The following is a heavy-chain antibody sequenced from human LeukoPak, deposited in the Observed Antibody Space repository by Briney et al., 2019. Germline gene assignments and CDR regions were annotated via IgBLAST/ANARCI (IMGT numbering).Heavy chain of an antibody. V-gene: IGHV1-2*06. CDR1: GYTFGDYY. Sequence: ATEKVSCKASGYTFGDYYIQWVRQAPGQGLEYMGHINPNGGGTNYAQNFLDRVTMTWDTSITTAYMELSSLRSDDTAMYYCTRGFNYAFDYWGRGTLVTVSS. J-gene: IGHJ4*02. CDR2: INPNGGGT. CDR3: TRGFNYAFDY. D-gene: IGHD3-16*01.